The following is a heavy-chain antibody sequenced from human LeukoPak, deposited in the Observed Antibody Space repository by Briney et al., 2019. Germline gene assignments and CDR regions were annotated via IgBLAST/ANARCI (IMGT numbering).Heavy chain of an antibody. Sequence: ASVKVSCKASGYTFTGYYLDWVRQAPGQGLEWMGRINPNSGGTNSGQKFQGRVTMTRDTSISTAYLELSSLTFDDTAVYYCARVDAASLAVHYWGQGTLVTVSS. V-gene: IGHV1-2*02. D-gene: IGHD6-13*01. J-gene: IGHJ4*02. CDR3: ARVDAASLAVHY. CDR1: GYTFTGYY. CDR2: INPNSGGT.